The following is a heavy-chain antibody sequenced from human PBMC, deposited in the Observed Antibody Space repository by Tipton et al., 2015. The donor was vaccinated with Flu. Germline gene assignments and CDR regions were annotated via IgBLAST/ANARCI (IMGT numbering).Heavy chain of an antibody. CDR1: GGSISSGSYY. J-gene: IGHJ4*02. CDR3: ARGGDGYKPIDY. D-gene: IGHD5-24*01. Sequence: TLSLTCTVSGGSISSGSYYWSWIRQPAGKGLEWIGRIYTSGSTNYNHSLKSRVNISVDTSKNQFSLKLSSVTAADTAVYYWARGGDGYKPIDYWGQGTLVTVSS. V-gene: IGHV4-61*02. CDR2: IYTSGST.